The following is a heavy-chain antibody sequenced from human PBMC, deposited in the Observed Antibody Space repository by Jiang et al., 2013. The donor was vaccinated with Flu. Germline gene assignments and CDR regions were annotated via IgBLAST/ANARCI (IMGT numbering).Heavy chain of an antibody. Sequence: FANYWVGWVRQMPGKGLQWMGIIYPGDSNTRYSPSFQGQVTISADKSISTAYVQWSSLKASDTAMYYCATAYDYVWGSYRYTPHYFDYWGQGTLVTVSS. CDR2: IYPGDSNT. CDR3: ATAYDYVWGSYRYTPHYFDY. J-gene: IGHJ4*02. CDR1: FANYW. D-gene: IGHD3-16*02. V-gene: IGHV5-51*01.